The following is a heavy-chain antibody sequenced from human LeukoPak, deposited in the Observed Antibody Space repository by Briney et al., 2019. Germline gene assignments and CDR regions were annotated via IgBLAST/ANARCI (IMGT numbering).Heavy chain of an antibody. CDR1: GFTFSSYS. V-gene: IGHV3-21*01. Sequence: PGGSLRLSCAASGFTFSSYSMNWVRQAPGKGLEWVSFISSSSSYIYYADSVKGRFTISRDNAKNSLFLQMNSLRAEDTAVYFCARDYCSSTSCYSLAFDFWGHGTMVTVSS. D-gene: IGHD2-2*01. CDR3: ARDYCSSTSCYSLAFDF. CDR2: ISSSSSYI. J-gene: IGHJ3*01.